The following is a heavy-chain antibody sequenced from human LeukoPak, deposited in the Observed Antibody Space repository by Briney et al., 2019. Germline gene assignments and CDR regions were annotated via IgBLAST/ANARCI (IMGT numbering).Heavy chain of an antibody. CDR3: GRDIVQQMATIH. D-gene: IGHD5-24*01. J-gene: IGHJ4*02. V-gene: IGHV3-66*01. CDR2: IYSGGST. Sequence: GGSLRLSCAASGFTVSSNYMSWVRQAPGKGLEWVSVIYSGGSTYYADSVKGRFTISRDNSKNTLYLQMNSLRAEDTAVYYCGRDIVQQMATIHWGQGTLVTVSS. CDR1: GFTVSSNY.